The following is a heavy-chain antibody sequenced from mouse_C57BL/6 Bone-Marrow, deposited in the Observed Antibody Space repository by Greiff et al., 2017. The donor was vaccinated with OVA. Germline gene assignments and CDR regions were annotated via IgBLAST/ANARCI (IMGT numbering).Heavy chain of an antibody. CDR3: ARSRGAY. CDR2: IYPRSGNT. V-gene: IGHV1-81*01. Sequence: ESGAELARPGASVKLSCKASGYTFTSYGISWVKQRTGQGLEWIGEIYPRSGNTYYNEKFKGKATLTADKSSSTAYMELRSLTSEDSAVYFCARSRGAYWGQGTLVTVSA. J-gene: IGHJ3*01. CDR1: GYTFTSYG.